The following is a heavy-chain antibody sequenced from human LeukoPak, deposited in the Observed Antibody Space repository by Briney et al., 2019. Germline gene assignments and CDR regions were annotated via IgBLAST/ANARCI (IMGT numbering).Heavy chain of an antibody. Sequence: GGSLRLSCAASGFTFTNYALHWVRQAPGKGLEWVAVISYDGTNKYCADSVKGRFTISRDNSKNTLYLQMNSLRAEDTAVYYCAKVRSRGAYGDYLNYFDYWGQGTLVTVSS. CDR1: GFTFTNYA. J-gene: IGHJ4*02. CDR2: ISYDGTNK. V-gene: IGHV3-30-3*01. D-gene: IGHD4-17*01. CDR3: AKVRSRGAYGDYLNYFDY.